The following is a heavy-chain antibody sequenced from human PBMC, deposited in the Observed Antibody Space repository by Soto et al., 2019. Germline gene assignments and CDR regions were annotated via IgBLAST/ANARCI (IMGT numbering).Heavy chain of an antibody. CDR1: GFTVSSNY. J-gene: IGHJ4*02. D-gene: IGHD3-10*01. V-gene: IGHV3-66*01. CDR2: IYSGGST. CDR3: ARWFGELLYDY. Sequence: GGSLRLSCAASGFTVSSNYMSWVRQAPGKGLEWVSVIYSGGSTYYAGSVKGRFTISRDNSKNTLYLQMNSLRAEDTAVYYCARWFGELLYDYWGQGTLVTVSS.